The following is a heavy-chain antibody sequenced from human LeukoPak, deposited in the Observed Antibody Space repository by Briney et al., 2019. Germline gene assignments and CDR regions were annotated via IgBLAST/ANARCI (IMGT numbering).Heavy chain of an antibody. CDR3: ARPGITAFDI. V-gene: IGHV3-48*01. D-gene: IGHD3-10*01. CDR1: GFTLSSHN. CDR2: ISSSGSIT. J-gene: IGHJ3*02. Sequence: GGSLRLSCVASGFTLSSHNIDWVRQAQGKGLNWVSHISSSGSITYYGDSVKGRITISRDNAKNSVSLYMNSLRAEDSAVYYCARPGITAFDIWGQGTMVTVSS.